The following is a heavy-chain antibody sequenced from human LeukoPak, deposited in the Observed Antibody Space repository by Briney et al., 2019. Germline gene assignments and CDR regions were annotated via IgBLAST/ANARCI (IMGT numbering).Heavy chain of an antibody. CDR2: IYYSGST. V-gene: IGHV4-39*07. CDR3: ARVSRVLTWGIDY. D-gene: IGHD3-16*01. J-gene: IGHJ4*02. CDR1: GGSISSSSYY. Sequence: KPSETLSLTCTVSGGSISSSSYYWGWIRQPPGKGLEWIGSIYYSGSTYYNPSLKSRVTISVDTSKNQFSLKLSSVTAADTAVYYCARVSRVLTWGIDYWGQGTLVTVSS.